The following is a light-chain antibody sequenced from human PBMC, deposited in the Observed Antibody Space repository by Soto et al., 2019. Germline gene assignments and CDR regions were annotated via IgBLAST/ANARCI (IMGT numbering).Light chain of an antibody. J-gene: IGKJ3*01. CDR2: GAS. Sequence: EIVLTQSPGTLSLSPGEIATLSCRASQSVSSSYLAWYQQKPGQAPRLLIYGASSRATGIPDRFSGSGSGTDFTITISRLEPEDFAVYYCQQYGSSPFTFGPGTKVDIK. V-gene: IGKV3-20*01. CDR3: QQYGSSPFT. CDR1: QSVSSSY.